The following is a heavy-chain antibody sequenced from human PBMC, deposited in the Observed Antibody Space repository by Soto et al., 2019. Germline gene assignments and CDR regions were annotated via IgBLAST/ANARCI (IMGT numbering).Heavy chain of an antibody. D-gene: IGHD2-2*01. CDR2: IYHSGST. J-gene: IGHJ4*02. CDR1: GGSISSSNW. CDR3: ASLPATSDFDY. Sequence: QVQLQESGPGLVKPSGTLSLTCAVSGGSISSSNWWSWVRQPPGKGLGWIGEIYHSGSTNYNPSLEPRVTISVDTSKHQFSLKLSSVTAADTAVYYCASLPATSDFDYWGQGTLVTVSS. V-gene: IGHV4-4*02.